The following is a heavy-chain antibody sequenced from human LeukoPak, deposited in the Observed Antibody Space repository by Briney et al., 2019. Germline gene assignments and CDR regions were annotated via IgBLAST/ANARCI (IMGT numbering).Heavy chain of an antibody. CDR1: GFTFNCYW. CDR3: ARDLAYSRLDY. V-gene: IGHV3-7*01. Sequence: PGGSLRLSCATSGFTFNCYWMTWVRQAPGKGLEWVATIRQGGSQKYSADSVKGRFTISRDNAENSLYLQMNSLRVEDTAFYYCARDLAYSRLDYWGQGMLVTVPS. J-gene: IGHJ4*02. D-gene: IGHD5-18*01. CDR2: IRQGGSQK.